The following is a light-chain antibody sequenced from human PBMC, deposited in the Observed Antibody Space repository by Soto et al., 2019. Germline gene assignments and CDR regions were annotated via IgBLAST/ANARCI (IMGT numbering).Light chain of an antibody. CDR2: GAS. V-gene: IGKV3-20*01. CDR3: QQYHNSPRT. CDR1: QSVSSSH. Sequence: IVLTQPPGTLSLSAGERATLSCRASQSVSSSHLAWYQQKPGQAPRLLIYGASSRATGIPDRFSGSGSGTDSTLTISRLEPEDFAVYYCQQYHNSPRTFGQGTKVDIK. J-gene: IGKJ1*01.